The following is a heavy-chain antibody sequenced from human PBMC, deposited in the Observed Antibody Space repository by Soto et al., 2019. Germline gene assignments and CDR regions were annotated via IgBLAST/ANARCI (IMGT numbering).Heavy chain of an antibody. D-gene: IGHD6-6*01. CDR3: ASGGINSSSSADYYYYYGMDV. Sequence: GASVKVSCKASGYTFTGYYMHWVRQAPGQGLEWMGWINPNSGGTNYAQKFQGWVTMTRDTSISTAYMELSRLRSDDTAVYYCASGGINSSSSADYYYYYGMDVWGQGTTVTVSS. CDR1: GYTFTGYY. CDR2: INPNSGGT. V-gene: IGHV1-2*04. J-gene: IGHJ6*02.